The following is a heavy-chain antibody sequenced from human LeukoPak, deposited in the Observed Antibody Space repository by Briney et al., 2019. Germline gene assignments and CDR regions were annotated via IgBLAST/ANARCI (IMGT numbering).Heavy chain of an antibody. CDR2: IYYSGST. V-gene: IGHV4-59*01. Sequence: SETLSLTCTVSGGSISSYYWSWIRQPPGKGLEWIGYIYYSGSTNYNPPLKSRVTISVDTSKNQFSLKLSSVTAADTAVYYCARNGDSTYYYDSSGYFPVDPWGQGTLVTVSS. CDR3: ARNGDSTYYYDSSGYFPVDP. D-gene: IGHD3-22*01. J-gene: IGHJ5*02. CDR1: GGSISSYY.